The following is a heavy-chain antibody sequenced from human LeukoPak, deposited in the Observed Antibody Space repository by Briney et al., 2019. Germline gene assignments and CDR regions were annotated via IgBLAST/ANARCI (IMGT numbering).Heavy chain of an antibody. V-gene: IGHV4-38-2*02. D-gene: IGHD5-18*01. CDR2: ISHSGST. Sequence: PSETPSLTCTVSGYSISSAYGGWIRQPPGKGLEWIATISHSGSTYYNPSLKSRVTISGDTSQSQYSLKLSSVTAADTAVYYCARVNTVMATFDYWGQGTLVTVSS. CDR3: ARVNTVMATFDY. J-gene: IGHJ4*02. CDR1: GYSISSAY.